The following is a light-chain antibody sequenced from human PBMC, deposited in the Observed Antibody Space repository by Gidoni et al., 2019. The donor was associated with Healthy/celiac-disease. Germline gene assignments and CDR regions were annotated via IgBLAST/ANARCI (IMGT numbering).Light chain of an antibody. Sequence: DIVMTKSPDSLAVFLGERATIKCKSSQSVLYSSNNKNYLAWYQQKPGQPPKLLIYLASPRESGVPDRFRGRGSGTDFTLTISSLQAEDVAGYYCQQYYSTPQTFXQXTKVEIK. J-gene: IGKJ1*01. V-gene: IGKV4-1*01. CDR1: QSVLYSSNNKNY. CDR2: LAS. CDR3: QQYYSTPQT.